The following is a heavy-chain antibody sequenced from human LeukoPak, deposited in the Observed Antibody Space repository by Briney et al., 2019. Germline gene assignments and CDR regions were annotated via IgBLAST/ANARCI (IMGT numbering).Heavy chain of an antibody. CDR3: ARHASLYGDYGGFGP. J-gene: IGHJ5*02. V-gene: IGHV4-39*01. Sequence: SETLSLTCTVSGGSISSSSYYWGWIRQPPGKGLEGIGSIYYSGSTYYNPSLKSRVTISVDTSKNQLSLKLSSVTAADTAVYYCARHASLYGDYGGFGPWGQGTLVTVSS. D-gene: IGHD4-17*01. CDR1: GGSISSSSYY. CDR2: IYYSGST.